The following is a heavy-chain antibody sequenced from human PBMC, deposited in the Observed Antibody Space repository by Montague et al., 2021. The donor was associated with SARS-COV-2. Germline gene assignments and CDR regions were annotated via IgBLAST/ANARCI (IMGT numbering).Heavy chain of an antibody. Sequence: SETLSLTCTVSVASRGVSYWGWVQEHTWKLPEWFGNIYSIGSTHYNPSLKSRVTISVDTSKSQFSLRLTSVTAADTAVYYCVREGRSSAYAMDYWGQGTLVTVSS. CDR2: IYSIGST. CDR1: VASRGVSY. V-gene: IGHV4-59*01. J-gene: IGHJ4*02. D-gene: IGHD3-22*01. CDR3: VREGRSSAYAMDY.